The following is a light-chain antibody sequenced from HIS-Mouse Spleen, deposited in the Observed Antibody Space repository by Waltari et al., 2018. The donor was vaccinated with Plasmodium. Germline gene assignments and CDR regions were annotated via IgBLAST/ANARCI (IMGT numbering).Light chain of an antibody. V-gene: IGKV1-6*01. J-gene: IGKJ2*01. Sequence: AIQMTQSPSSLSASVGDRVTITCRASQGIRNDLGWYQQKPGKAPKLLIYAASSLQSGVSSRFSGSGSGTDFTLTISSLQPEDFAIYYCLQDYNYPYTFGQGTKLEIK. CDR1: QGIRND. CDR3: LQDYNYPYT. CDR2: AAS.